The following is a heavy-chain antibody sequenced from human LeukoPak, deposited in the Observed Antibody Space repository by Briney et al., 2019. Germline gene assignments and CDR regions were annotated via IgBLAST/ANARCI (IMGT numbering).Heavy chain of an antibody. J-gene: IGHJ6*03. CDR1: GFTFDDYG. Sequence: GGSLGLSCAASGFTFDDYGMTWVRQAPGEGLEWVSGINWNGVSTGYADSVKGRFTISRDNAKNSLYLQMNSLRAEDTALYYCARSPRIIIVRGLISYYYYMDVWGKGTTVTVSS. CDR2: INWNGVST. CDR3: ARSPRIIIVRGLISYYYYMDV. V-gene: IGHV3-20*04. D-gene: IGHD3-10*01.